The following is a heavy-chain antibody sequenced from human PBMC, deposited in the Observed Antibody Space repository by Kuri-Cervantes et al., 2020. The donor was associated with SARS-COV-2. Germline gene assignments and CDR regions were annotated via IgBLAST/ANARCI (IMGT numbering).Heavy chain of an antibody. D-gene: IGHD1-26*01. J-gene: IGHJ4*02. Sequence: ASVKVSCKASGYTFTSYAMNWVRQAPGQGLEWMGWISTNTGNPTYAQGFTGRFVFSLDTSVSTAYLQISSLKAEDTAVYYCARAPVMGATTAFDYWGQGTLVTVSS. V-gene: IGHV7-4-1*02. CDR2: ISTNTGNP. CDR3: ARAPVMGATTAFDY. CDR1: GYTFTSYA.